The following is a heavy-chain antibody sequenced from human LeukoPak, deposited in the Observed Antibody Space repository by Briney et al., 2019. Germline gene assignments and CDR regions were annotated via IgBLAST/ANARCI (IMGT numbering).Heavy chain of an antibody. J-gene: IGHJ4*02. CDR2: IYSGGST. CDR1: GFMFRNYA. CDR3: ARDYHGYVDY. V-gene: IGHV3-66*01. Sequence: GGSLRLSREASGFMFRNYAMNWVRQAPGKGLQWVSVIYSGGSTYYAASVKGRFTISRDKSKNTLYLQMNSLRAGDTVVYYCARDYHGYVDYWGQGTLVTVSS. D-gene: IGHD3-16*02.